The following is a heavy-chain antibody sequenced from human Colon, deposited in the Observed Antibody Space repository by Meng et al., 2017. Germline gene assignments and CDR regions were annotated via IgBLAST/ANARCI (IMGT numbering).Heavy chain of an antibody. D-gene: IGHD4-17*01. J-gene: IGHJ5*02. CDR3: ATGLRHGDWFDP. Sequence: WGAVLLSLSQPLSLSCSFSGGFFSGFHWSWVRPPPGKGLEWLGEIDHFGISNYNSSLKGRLTMSVDTSKKQISLTLTSVTAADTAVYYCATGLRHGDWFDPWGPGTLVTVSS. CDR1: GGFFSGFH. V-gene: IGHV4-34*01. CDR2: IDHFGIS.